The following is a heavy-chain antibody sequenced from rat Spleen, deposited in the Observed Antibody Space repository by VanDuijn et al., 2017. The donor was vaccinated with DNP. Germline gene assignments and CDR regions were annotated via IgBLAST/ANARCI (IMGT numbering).Heavy chain of an antibody. CDR2: IGSDGYAP. J-gene: IGHJ2*01. CDR1: GFTFSDYN. V-gene: IGHV5-22*01. CDR3: ARRAYYFDY. Sequence: EVQLVGSGGGLVQPGRSLKLSCTGSGFTFSDYNMAWVRQAPTEGLKWVAYIGSDGYAPYYGDSVKGRFTISRDNAKNTLYLQMDSLRSADTATYYCARRAYYFDYWGQGVMVTVSS.